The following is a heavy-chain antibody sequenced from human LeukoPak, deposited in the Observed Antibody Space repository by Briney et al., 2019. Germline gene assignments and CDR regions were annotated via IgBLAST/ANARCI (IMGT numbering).Heavy chain of an antibody. CDR3: ARAIQLWFDY. CDR2: SIPIFGTA. V-gene: IGHV1-69*01. CDR1: GGTFSSYA. D-gene: IGHD5-18*01. J-gene: IGHJ4*02. Sequence: ASMKASCKASGGTFSSYAISWVRQAPGQGLEWMGGSIPIFGTANYAQKFQGRVTITADESTSTAYMELCSLRSEDTAVCYCARAIQLWFDYWGQGTLVTVSS.